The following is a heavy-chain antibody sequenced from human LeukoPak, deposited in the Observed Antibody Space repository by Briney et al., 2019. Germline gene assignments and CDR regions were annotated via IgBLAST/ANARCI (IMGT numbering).Heavy chain of an antibody. V-gene: IGHV4-34*01. Sequence: SETLSLTCAVYGGSFSGYYLSWIRQPPGKGLEWIGEINHSGSANYNPSLKSRVTISVDTSKNQFSLKLSSVTAADTAVYYCARGTKRGLRYFDWLPTKGSFDYWGQGTLVTVSS. CDR3: ARGTKRGLRYFDWLPTKGSFDY. D-gene: IGHD3-9*01. CDR2: INHSGSA. CDR1: GGSFSGYY. J-gene: IGHJ4*02.